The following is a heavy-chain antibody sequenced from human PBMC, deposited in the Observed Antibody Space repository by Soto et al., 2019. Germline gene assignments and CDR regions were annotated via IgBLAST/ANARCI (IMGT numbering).Heavy chain of an antibody. CDR2: IIPIFGTA. D-gene: IGHD6-19*01. CDR1: GGTFSSYA. CDR3: ARTRYSSGWTLDY. Sequence: SVKVSCKASGGTFSSYAISWVRQAPGQGLEWMGGIIPIFGTANYAQKFQGRVTITADESTSTAYMELSSLRSEDTAVYYCARTRYSSGWTLDYWGQGTLVTVSS. V-gene: IGHV1-69*13. J-gene: IGHJ4*02.